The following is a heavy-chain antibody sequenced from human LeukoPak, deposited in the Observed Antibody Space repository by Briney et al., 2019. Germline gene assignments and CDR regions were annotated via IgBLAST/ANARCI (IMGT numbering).Heavy chain of an antibody. Sequence: SETLSLTCAVYGGSFSGYYWSWIRQPPGKGLEWIGEINHSGSTNYNPSLKSRVTISVDTSNNQFSLKLSSVTAADTAVYYCARRRYSYGYYYYGMDVWGQGTTVTVSS. CDR3: ARRRYSYGYYYYGMDV. V-gene: IGHV4-34*01. CDR2: INHSGST. D-gene: IGHD5-18*01. J-gene: IGHJ6*02. CDR1: GGSFSGYY.